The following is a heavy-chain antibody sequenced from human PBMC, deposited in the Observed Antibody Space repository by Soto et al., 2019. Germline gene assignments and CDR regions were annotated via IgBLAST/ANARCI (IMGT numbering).Heavy chain of an antibody. CDR3: ARVSKTGMVNSPYYCMDV. D-gene: IGHD5-18*01. Sequence: QVQLLQSGAEVKKPGSSVTVSCKASRGIFSSYTINWVRQAPGQGLEWLGWIIPIFGSASYAQKLQGRVTITAGESTSTAYVEQSSLRFEVTVIYYCARVSKTGMVNSPYYCMDVWGQGATVTVSS. CDR1: RGIFSSYT. V-gene: IGHV1-69*01. CDR2: IIPIFGSA. J-gene: IGHJ6*02.